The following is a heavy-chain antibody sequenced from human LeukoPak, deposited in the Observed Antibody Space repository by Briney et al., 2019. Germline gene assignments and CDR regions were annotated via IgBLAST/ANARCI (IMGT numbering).Heavy chain of an antibody. CDR1: GFTFSIYS. CDR3: ARGATNDFWTGYGWFDP. CDR2: TSYDENNK. D-gene: IGHD3/OR15-3a*01. V-gene: IGHV3-30-3*01. J-gene: IGHJ5*02. Sequence: GGSLRLFCAASGFTFSIYSMHWVRQAPGKGLEWVAVTSYDENNKFYRNSVKGRFTISRDNSKNMLYLQMDSLRTDDTAIYSCARGATNDFWTGYGWFDPWGQGTLVTVSS.